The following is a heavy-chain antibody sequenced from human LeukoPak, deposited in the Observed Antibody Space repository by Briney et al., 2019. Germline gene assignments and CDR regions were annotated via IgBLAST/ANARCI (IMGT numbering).Heavy chain of an antibody. CDR2: IYHSGST. CDR3: ARVSISPNYFDY. Sequence: SETLSLTCTVSGASISSSSYSWSWIRQPPGKGLEWIGYIYHSGSTYYNPSLKSRVTISVDRSKNQFSLKLSSVTAADTAVYYCARVSISPNYFDYWGQGTLVTVSS. J-gene: IGHJ4*02. V-gene: IGHV4-30-2*01. CDR1: GASISSSSYS. D-gene: IGHD3-3*02.